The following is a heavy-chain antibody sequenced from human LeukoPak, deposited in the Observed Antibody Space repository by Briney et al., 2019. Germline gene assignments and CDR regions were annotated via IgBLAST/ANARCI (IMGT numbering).Heavy chain of an antibody. CDR2: INPSGGST. D-gene: IGHD3-16*01. J-gene: IGHJ5*02. CDR1: GYTFTGYY. CDR3: AREVMSAPSGLNWFDP. V-gene: IGHV1-46*01. Sequence: ASVKVSCKASGYTFTGYYMHWVRQAPGQGLEWMGIINPSGGSTSYAQKFQGRVTMTRDMSTSTVYMELSSLRSEDTAVYYCAREVMSAPSGLNWFDPWGQGTLVTVSS.